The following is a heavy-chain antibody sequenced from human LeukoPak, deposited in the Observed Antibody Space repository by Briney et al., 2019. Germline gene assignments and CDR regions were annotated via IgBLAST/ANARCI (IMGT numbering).Heavy chain of an antibody. V-gene: IGHV3-30*18. J-gene: IGHJ4*02. CDR2: ISYDGSNK. D-gene: IGHD4-17*01. Sequence: GGSLRLSCAASGFTFSSYGMHWVRQAPGKGLEWVAVISYDGSNKYYADSVKGRFTISRDNSKNTLYLQMNSLRAEDTAVYYCAKGHDYAHYWGQGTLVTVSS. CDR1: GFTFSSYG. CDR3: AKGHDYAHY.